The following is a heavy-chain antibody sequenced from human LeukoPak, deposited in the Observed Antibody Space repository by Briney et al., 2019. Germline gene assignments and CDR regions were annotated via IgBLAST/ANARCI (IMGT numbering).Heavy chain of an antibody. CDR1: GFTVSSNY. Sequence: PGGSLRLSCAASGFTVSSNYMSWVRQAPGKGLEWVSVIYSGGSTYYADSVKGRFTISRDNSKNTLYLQMNSLRAEDTAVYYCAGYGSGSPFANFDYWGQGTLVTVSS. J-gene: IGHJ4*02. V-gene: IGHV3-66*01. CDR3: AGYGSGSPFANFDY. CDR2: IYSGGST. D-gene: IGHD3-10*01.